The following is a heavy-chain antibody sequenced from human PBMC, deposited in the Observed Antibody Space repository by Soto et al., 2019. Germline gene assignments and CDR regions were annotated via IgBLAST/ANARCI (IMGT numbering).Heavy chain of an antibody. J-gene: IGHJ6*02. CDR1: GGSFSGYY. Sequence: SETLSLTCAVYGGSFSGYYWSWIRQPPGKGLEWIGEINHSGSTNYNPSLKSRVTISVDTSKNQFSLKLSSVTAADTAVYYCARVPYYYGSGSYYRSYGMDVWGQGTTVTVSS. CDR3: ARVPYYYGSGSYYRSYGMDV. D-gene: IGHD3-10*01. CDR2: INHSGST. V-gene: IGHV4-34*01.